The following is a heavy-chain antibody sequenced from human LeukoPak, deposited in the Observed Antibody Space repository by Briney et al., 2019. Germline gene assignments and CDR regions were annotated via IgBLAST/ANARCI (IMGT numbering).Heavy chain of an antibody. V-gene: IGHV3-30*03. D-gene: IGHD3-22*01. Sequence: GGSLRLSCAASGFNFSTYSMNWVRQAPGKGLEWVAVISYDGSNKYYADSVKGRFTISRDNSKNTLYLQMNSLRAEDTAVYYCARGPYYYDSSGYYGILNYYYYYYMDVWGKGTTVTVSS. CDR3: ARGPYYYDSSGYYGILNYYYYYYMDV. J-gene: IGHJ6*03. CDR1: GFNFSTYS. CDR2: ISYDGSNK.